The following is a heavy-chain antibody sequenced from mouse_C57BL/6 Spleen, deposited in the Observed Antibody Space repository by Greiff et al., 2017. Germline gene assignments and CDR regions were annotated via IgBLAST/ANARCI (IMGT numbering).Heavy chain of an antibody. V-gene: IGHV1-64*01. CDR1: GYTFTSYW. Sequence: QVQLKQPGAELVKPGASVKLSCKASGYTFTSYWMHWVKQRPGQGLEWIGMIHPNSGSTNYNEKFKSKDTLTVDKSSSTAYMQLSSLTSEDSAVYDCARLRDYGSSYAMDYGGQGTSVTVSS. CDR3: ARLRDYGSSYAMDY. J-gene: IGHJ4*01. CDR2: IHPNSGST. D-gene: IGHD1-1*01.